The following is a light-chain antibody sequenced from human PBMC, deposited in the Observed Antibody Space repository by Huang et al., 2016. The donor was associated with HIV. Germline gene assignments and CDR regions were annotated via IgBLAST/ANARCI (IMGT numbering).Light chain of an antibody. CDR1: QTVSINL. J-gene: IGKJ4*02. V-gene: IGKV3-20*01. Sequence: IVLTQSPGSLSLSPGERANLSYRASQTVSINLLAWYQQKPGRAPRLLIFGASRRVTGIPDSVRDSGSGTDFNLTISRLVAEKVAVYYCKQESTLCRTFGGGTKVEIK. CDR2: GAS. CDR3: KQESTLCRT.